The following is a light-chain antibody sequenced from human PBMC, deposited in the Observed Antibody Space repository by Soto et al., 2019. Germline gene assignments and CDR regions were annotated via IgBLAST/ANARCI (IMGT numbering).Light chain of an antibody. V-gene: IGKV3-20*01. J-gene: IGKJ4*01. Sequence: DIVLTQTPATLSLSPGERATLSCRASQSVSNSHLAWHQQKPGQAPRLLIFDVSRRAAGIPDRFSGSGSGTDFTLTIARLEPEDCAVYYCQQYDKSPLTFGGGTKVEIK. CDR2: DVS. CDR1: QSVSNSH. CDR3: QQYDKSPLT.